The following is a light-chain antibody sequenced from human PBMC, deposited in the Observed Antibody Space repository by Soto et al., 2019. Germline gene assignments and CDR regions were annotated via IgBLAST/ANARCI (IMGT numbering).Light chain of an antibody. J-gene: IGKJ2*01. V-gene: IGKV3-15*01. Sequence: EIVMTQSPATMSVSPWERATLSCRASQSVSSNLAWYQQKPGQAPRLLIYGASTRATGIPARFSGSGSGTDFTLTISRLEPEDFAMYYCQQYGESPRTFGQGTKVDIK. CDR2: GAS. CDR1: QSVSSN. CDR3: QQYGESPRT.